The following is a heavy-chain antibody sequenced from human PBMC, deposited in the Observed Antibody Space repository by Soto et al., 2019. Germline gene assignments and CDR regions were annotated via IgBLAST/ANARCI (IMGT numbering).Heavy chain of an antibody. Sequence: SSETLSLTCTVSGGSISSSSYYWGWIRQPPGKGLEWIGSIYYSGSTYYNPSLKSRVTISVDTSKNQFSLKLSSVTAADTAVYYCARRGNTAIDYWGQGTLVTVSS. V-gene: IGHV4-39*01. J-gene: IGHJ4*02. CDR3: ARRGNTAIDY. D-gene: IGHD5-18*01. CDR1: GGSISSSSYY. CDR2: IYYSGST.